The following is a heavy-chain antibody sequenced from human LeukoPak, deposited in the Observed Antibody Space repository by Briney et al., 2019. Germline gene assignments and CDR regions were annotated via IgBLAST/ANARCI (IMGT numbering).Heavy chain of an antibody. CDR1: GYTFTGYY. CDR2: INPNGGGT. D-gene: IGHD3-22*01. CDR3: ASLYYYDSSGNYSPLDY. Sequence: AASVKVSCKASGYTFTGYYLHWVRQAPGQGLEWMGWINPNGGGTDYAQKFQGRVTMTTDTSISTAYMALSGLTSDDTAIYYCASLYYYDSSGNYSPLDYWGQGTLVTVSS. J-gene: IGHJ4*02. V-gene: IGHV1-2*02.